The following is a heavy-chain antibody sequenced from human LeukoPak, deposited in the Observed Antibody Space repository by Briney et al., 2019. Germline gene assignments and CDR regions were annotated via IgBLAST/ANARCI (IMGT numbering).Heavy chain of an antibody. Sequence: ASVKVSCKASGYSFTGYYIHWVRQAPGQGLDWMGWINPNNDATKYAQKFQGRVTMTRDTSISRAYMELTRLRSDDTAVYYCARGSETYYDFWSGSSFDYWGQGTLVTVSS. CDR2: INPNNDAT. J-gene: IGHJ4*02. V-gene: IGHV1-2*02. CDR1: GYSFTGYY. CDR3: ARGSETYYDFWSGSSFDY. D-gene: IGHD3-3*01.